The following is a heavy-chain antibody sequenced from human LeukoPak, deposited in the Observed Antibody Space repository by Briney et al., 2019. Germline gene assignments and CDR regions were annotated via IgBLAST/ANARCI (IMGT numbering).Heavy chain of an antibody. CDR2: IWYDGSNK. Sequence: RSLRLSCAASGFTFSSYGMHWVRQAPGKGLEWVAVIWYDGSNKYYADSVKGRFTISRDNSKNTLYLQMNSLRAEDTAVYYCAREDDSSGYEAFDIWGQGTMVTVSS. D-gene: IGHD3-22*01. V-gene: IGHV3-33*01. CDR3: AREDDSSGYEAFDI. CDR1: GFTFSSYG. J-gene: IGHJ3*02.